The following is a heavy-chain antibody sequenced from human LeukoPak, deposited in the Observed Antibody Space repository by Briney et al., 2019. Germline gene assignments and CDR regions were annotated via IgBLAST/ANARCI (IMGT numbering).Heavy chain of an antibody. CDR3: AKLPQYSSSGAFDI. D-gene: IGHD6-13*01. J-gene: IGHJ3*02. Sequence: GGSLRLSCAASGFTVSSNYMSWVRQAPGKGLEWVSVIYSGGSTYYADSVKGRFTISRDNSKNTLYLQMNSLRAEDTAVYYCAKLPQYSSSGAFDIWGQGTMVTVSS. CDR1: GFTVSSNY. V-gene: IGHV3-66*04. CDR2: IYSGGST.